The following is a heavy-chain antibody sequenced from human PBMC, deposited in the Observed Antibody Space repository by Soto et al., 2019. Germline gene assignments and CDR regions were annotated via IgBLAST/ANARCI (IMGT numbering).Heavy chain of an antibody. CDR1: GFTFSSHW. CDR2: INGDGSMP. D-gene: IGHD2-21*02. J-gene: IGHJ1*01. CDR3: ARGTAGSGTANDC. V-gene: IGHV3-74*01. Sequence: EVQLVESGGDLVEPGGSLGLSCEASGFTFSSHWMVWVRQAPGKGLVWVSRINGDGSMPSYSNSVKGRFTISRDNAKNTVKLQMNSLRVEDTAVYYCARGTAGSGTANDCWGRCILVTVSS.